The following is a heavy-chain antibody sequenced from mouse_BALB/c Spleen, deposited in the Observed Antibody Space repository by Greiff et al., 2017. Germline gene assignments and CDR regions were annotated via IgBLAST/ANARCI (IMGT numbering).Heavy chain of an antibody. CDR2: IYPYNGGT. J-gene: IGHJ3*01. V-gene: IGHV1S29*02. CDR3: ARGGITTATRDWFAY. CDR1: GYTFTDYN. D-gene: IGHD1-2*01. Sequence: EVKLVESGPELVKPGASVKISCKASGYTFTDYNMHWVKQSHGKSLEWIGYIYPYNGGTGYNQKFKSKATLTVDNSSSTAYMELRSLTSEDSAVYYCARGGITTATRDWFAYWGQGTLVTVSA.